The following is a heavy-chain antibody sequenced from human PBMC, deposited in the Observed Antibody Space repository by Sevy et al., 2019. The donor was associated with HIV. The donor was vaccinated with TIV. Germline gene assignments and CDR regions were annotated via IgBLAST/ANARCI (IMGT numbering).Heavy chain of an antibody. CDR1: GGTFSSYA. CDR3: ARPYDSSGSYDY. Sequence: ASLKVSCKASGGTFSSYAISWVRQAPGQGLEWMGGIIPIFGTANYAQKFQGRVTITADESTSTAYMELSSLRSEDTAVYYCARPYDSSGSYDYWGQGTLVTVSS. V-gene: IGHV1-69*13. CDR2: IIPIFGTA. D-gene: IGHD3-22*01. J-gene: IGHJ4*02.